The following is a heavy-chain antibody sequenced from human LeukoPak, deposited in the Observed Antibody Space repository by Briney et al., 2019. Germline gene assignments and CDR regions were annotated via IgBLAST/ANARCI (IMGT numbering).Heavy chain of an antibody. CDR1: GFTLSNYA. CDR3: AKDRADNGDRLRFDP. J-gene: IGHJ5*02. D-gene: IGHD4-17*01. CDR2: FSARAPNT. Sequence: GGSLRLSCAASGFTLSNYAMGWVRQAPGKGLEWVSTFSARAPNTYYLNSVKGRFTISRDNSKNTLYLQMDSLRAEDTAVYYCAKDRADNGDRLRFDPWGQGTLVTVSS. V-gene: IGHV3-23*01.